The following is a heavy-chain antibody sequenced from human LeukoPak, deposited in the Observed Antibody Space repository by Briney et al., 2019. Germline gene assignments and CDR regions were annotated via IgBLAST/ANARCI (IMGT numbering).Heavy chain of an antibody. CDR2: SRNRANSYTT. CDR3: ANFLANNFGF. CDR1: GLTFSDHY. V-gene: IGHV3-72*01. D-gene: IGHD1/OR15-1a*01. Sequence: GGSLRLSCAASGLTFSDHYMDWVRQAPGKGLEWVGRSRNRANSYTTEYATSVEGRFTISRDDSKNSLYLQINSLKTEHTAVYYCANFLANNFGFWGQGTLLTVSS. J-gene: IGHJ4*02.